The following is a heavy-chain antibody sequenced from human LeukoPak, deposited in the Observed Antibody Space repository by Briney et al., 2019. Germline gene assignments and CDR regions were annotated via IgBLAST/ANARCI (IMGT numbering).Heavy chain of an antibody. CDR2: IVVGSGNT. D-gene: IGHD4-17*01. J-gene: IGHJ3*02. V-gene: IGHV1-58*02. Sequence: GTSVKVSCKASGFTFTNSAMQWVRQARGQRLEWRGWIVVGSGNTNYAQQIQERVTITRDMSTSTAYMELSSLRSEDTAVYYCATPRDGDYQNDAFDIWGQGTMVTVSS. CDR1: GFTFTNSA. CDR3: ATPRDGDYQNDAFDI.